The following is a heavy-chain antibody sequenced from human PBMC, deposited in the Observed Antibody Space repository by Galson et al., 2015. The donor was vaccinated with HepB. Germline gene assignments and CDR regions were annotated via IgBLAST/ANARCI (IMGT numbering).Heavy chain of an antibody. CDR1: GGTFSSYA. J-gene: IGHJ1*01. V-gene: IGHV1-69*04. D-gene: IGHD2-2*01. CDR2: IIPILGIA. CDR3: ASYRYCSSTSCSGYFQH. Sequence: SVKVSCKASGGTFSSYAISWVRQAPGQGLEWMGRIIPILGIANYAQKFQGRVTITADKSTSTAYMELSSLRSEDTAVYYCASYRYCSSTSCSGYFQHWGQGTLVTVSS.